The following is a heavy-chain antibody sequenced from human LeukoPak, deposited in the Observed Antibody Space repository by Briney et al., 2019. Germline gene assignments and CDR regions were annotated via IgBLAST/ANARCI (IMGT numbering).Heavy chain of an antibody. CDR1: GFTFSSYW. D-gene: IGHD3-3*01. CDR3: AHAFAFDFWSGYYTH. CDR2: IKQDGSEK. J-gene: IGHJ4*02. V-gene: IGHV3-7*01. Sequence: GGSLRLSCAASGFTFSSYWMSWVRQAPGKGLEWVANIKQDGSEKYYVDSVKGRFTISRDNAKNSLYQQMNSLRAEDTAVYYCAHAFAFDFWSGYYTHWGQGTLVTVSS.